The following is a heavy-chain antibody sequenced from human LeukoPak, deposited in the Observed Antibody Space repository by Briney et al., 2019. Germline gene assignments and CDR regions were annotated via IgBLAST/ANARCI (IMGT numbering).Heavy chain of an antibody. CDR1: GFTFSSSW. CDR3: ARDTDGNLDH. Sequence: GGSLRLSCTASGFTFSSSWMAWVRKAPGKGLEWVANIKYDGSTKRSVDSVTGRFTISRDNAKNSLYLQMNNLRVDDTAVYYCARDTDGNLDHWGQGTLVTVSS. D-gene: IGHD2-8*01. J-gene: IGHJ4*02. V-gene: IGHV3-7*01. CDR2: IKYDGSTK.